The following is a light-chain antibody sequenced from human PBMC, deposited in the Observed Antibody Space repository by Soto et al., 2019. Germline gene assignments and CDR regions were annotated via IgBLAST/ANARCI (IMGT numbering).Light chain of an antibody. V-gene: IGKV3-20*01. J-gene: IGKJ4*01. CDR1: QSLSTTY. Sequence: IVLTQSRGPLSLSPGEIATLSCRASQSLSTTYLAWYQQKPGQAPRHLIYDASNRAPGIPDTFNGSGSGPDITLTISRLEPEDLPVYHCQMYGSSSFFRGGTKVEIK. CDR2: DAS. CDR3: QMYGSSSF.